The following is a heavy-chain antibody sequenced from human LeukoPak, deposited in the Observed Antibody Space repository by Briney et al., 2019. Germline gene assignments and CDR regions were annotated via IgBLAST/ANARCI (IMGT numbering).Heavy chain of an antibody. D-gene: IGHD3/OR15-3a*01. CDR2: VWTDENYK. CDR3: AKEDWTGSVGGGYQYFMDV. CDR1: GFPFRTYA. V-gene: IGHV3-30*02. Sequence: GRSLRLSCVASGFPFRTYAMHWVRQAPGKGLEWVASVWTDENYKFYADSVRGRFTISRDNSKNTLYVEMNSLSAEDTAVYYCAKEDWTGSVGGGYQYFMDVWGKGTTVTVSS. J-gene: IGHJ6*03.